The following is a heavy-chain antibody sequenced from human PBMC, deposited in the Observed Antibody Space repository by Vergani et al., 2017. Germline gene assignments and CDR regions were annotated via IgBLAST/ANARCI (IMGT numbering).Heavy chain of an antibody. CDR1: GGSFSGYY. CDR3: AGSSAAADD. V-gene: IGHV4-34*01. D-gene: IGHD6-13*01. J-gene: IGHJ4*02. CDR2: INHSGST. Sequence: QVQLQQWGAGLLKPSETLSLTCAVYGGSFSGYYWSWLRQPPGTGLEWIGEINHSGSTNYNPSLKSRVTISVDTSKNQFPLKLSSVTAAATAVYYCAGSSAAADDWGQGTLVTVSS.